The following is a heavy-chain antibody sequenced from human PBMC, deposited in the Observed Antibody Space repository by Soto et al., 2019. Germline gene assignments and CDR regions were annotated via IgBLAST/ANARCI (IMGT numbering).Heavy chain of an antibody. CDR2: ISYDGSNK. Sequence: GGSLRLSCAASGFTFSSYGMHWVRQAPGKGLEWVAVISYDGSNKYYADSVKGRFTISRDNSKNTLYLQMNSLRAEDTAVYYCAKYSGRLRYFDPPYMDVWGKGTTVTVSS. J-gene: IGHJ6*03. D-gene: IGHD3-9*01. V-gene: IGHV3-30*18. CDR1: GFTFSSYG. CDR3: AKYSGRLRYFDPPYMDV.